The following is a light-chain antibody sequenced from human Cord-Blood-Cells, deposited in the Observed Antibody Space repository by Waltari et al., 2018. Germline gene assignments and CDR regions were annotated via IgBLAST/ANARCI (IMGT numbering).Light chain of an antibody. CDR3: QQRSNFLT. CDR2: DAS. CDR1: QSVSRY. V-gene: IGKV3-11*01. Sequence: EIVLTQSPALLSFSPGERVILSCRARQSVSRYLAWYQQKPGQAHSLLIYDASNRATGIPARYSVSWSGTDFTLPISSLEPEDFAVYYCQQRSNFLTFGGGTKVEI. J-gene: IGKJ4*01.